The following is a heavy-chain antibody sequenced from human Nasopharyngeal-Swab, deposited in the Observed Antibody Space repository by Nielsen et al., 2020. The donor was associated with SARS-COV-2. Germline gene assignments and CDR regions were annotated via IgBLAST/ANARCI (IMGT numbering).Heavy chain of an antibody. J-gene: IGHJ4*02. D-gene: IGHD3-22*01. Sequence: GSLKISCAASGFTFSSYAMSWVRQAPGKGLEWVSAISGSGGSTYYADSVKGRFTISRDNSKNTLYLQMNSLRAEDTAVYYCAKDRHHSTMIVVVTYYFDYWGQGTLVTVSS. CDR3: AKDRHHSTMIVVVTYYFDY. CDR1: GFTFSSYA. CDR2: ISGSGGST. V-gene: IGHV3-23*01.